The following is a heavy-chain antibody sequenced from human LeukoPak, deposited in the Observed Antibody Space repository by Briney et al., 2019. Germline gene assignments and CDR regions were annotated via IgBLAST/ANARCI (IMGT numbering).Heavy chain of an antibody. V-gene: IGHV1-46*01. D-gene: IGHD5-12*01. CDR3: ARELDGGNSGFST. Sequence: ASVKVSCKASGYTFSSYYMHWVRQAPGQGLEWMGIINPSGGSTGYAQKFQGRVTMTRDMSTSTVYMELSSLRSEDTAVYYCARELDGGNSGFSTWGQGTMVTVSS. J-gene: IGHJ3*01. CDR1: GYTFSSYY. CDR2: INPSGGST.